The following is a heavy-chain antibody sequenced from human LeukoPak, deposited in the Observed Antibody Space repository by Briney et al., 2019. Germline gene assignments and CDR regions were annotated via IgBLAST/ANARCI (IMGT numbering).Heavy chain of an antibody. CDR3: ARSLSGYITDPFFDQ. J-gene: IGHJ4*02. CDR1: GFSFSSFE. V-gene: IGHV3-48*03. D-gene: IGHD5-12*01. CDR2: ISSISIT. Sequence: GGSLRLSCVVSGFSFSSFEMNWVRQAPGKGLEWVSYISSISITLYADSVKGRFTISRDNARDSLYLQMNSLRAEDTAVYYCARSLSGYITDPFFDQWGQGALVTVSS.